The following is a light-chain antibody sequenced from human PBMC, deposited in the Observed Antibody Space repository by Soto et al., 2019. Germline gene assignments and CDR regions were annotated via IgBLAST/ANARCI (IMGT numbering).Light chain of an antibody. CDR1: SSDVGGY. V-gene: IGLV2-8*01. CDR2: EVT. CDR3: SSYAGSNTDVV. J-gene: IGLJ2*01. Sequence: QSALTQPPSASGSPGQSVTISCTGTSSDVGGYVSWYQQHPGKAPKLMIYEVTKRPSGVPDRFSGSKSGNTASLTDSGLQAEDEADYYCSSYAGSNTDVVFGGGTKLTVL.